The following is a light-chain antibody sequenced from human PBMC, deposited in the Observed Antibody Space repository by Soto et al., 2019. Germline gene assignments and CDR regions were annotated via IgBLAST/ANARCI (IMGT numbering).Light chain of an antibody. CDR1: SSDVGSYNL. CDR3: CSYAGSSFYV. CDR2: EVS. Sequence: QSVLTQPASVSGSPGQSITISCTGTSSDVGSYNLVSWYQQHPGKAPQLMIYEVSKLPSGVSNRFSGSKSGNTASLTISGLQAEDEADYYCCSYAGSSFYVFGTGTKLTVL. V-gene: IGLV2-23*02. J-gene: IGLJ1*01.